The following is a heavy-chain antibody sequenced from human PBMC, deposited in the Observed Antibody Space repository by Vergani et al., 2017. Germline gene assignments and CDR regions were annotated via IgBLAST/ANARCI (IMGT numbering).Heavy chain of an antibody. J-gene: IGHJ4*02. D-gene: IGHD3-16*01. V-gene: IGHV3-30*02. CDR2: IQFDGSNQ. Sequence: QVQLVESGGGVVQRGGSLRLSCATSGFTLSNYDMQWIRQGPGKGLEFVAFIQFDGSNQYYADSVKGRFTLSRDFSKNTLYLQMNSLRTDDTATYYCAKHFRGWGIDYCVQGTQVIVSS. CDR3: AKHFRGWGIDY. CDR1: GFTLSNYD.